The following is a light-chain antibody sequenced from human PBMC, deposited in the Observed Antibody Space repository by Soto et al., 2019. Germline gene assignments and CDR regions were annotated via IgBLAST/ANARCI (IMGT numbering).Light chain of an antibody. CDR3: QQYGSSPLT. J-gene: IGKJ4*01. V-gene: IGKV3-20*01. CDR2: GAS. Sequence: SVLTQSPGTLSLSPGERATLSCMASQSVYSSYLAWYQQKPGQAPRLLIYGASSRATGIPDRFSGSGSGTAFTLTISRLEPEDFAVYYCQQYGSSPLTFGGGTKVEIK. CDR1: QSVYSSY.